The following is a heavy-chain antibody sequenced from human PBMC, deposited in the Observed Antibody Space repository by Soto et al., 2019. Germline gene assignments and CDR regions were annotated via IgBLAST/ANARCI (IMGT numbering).Heavy chain of an antibody. V-gene: IGHV3-30-3*01. CDR1: GFTFSNYA. CDR3: ARDLPLYSYGDGDY. CDR2: ISYDGSNK. D-gene: IGHD5-18*01. Sequence: QVQLVESGGGGVQPGRSLRLSCAASGFTFSNYAMHWVRQAPGKGLEWVAVISYDGSNKYYTDSVKGRFTISRDNSKNTLSLQMNSLRAEDTAVYFCARDLPLYSYGDGDYWGQGTLVTVSS. J-gene: IGHJ4*02.